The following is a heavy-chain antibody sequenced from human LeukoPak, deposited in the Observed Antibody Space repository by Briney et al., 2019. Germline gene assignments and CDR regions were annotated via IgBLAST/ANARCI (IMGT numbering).Heavy chain of an antibody. CDR3: ARVYYSNSYDYWYFDL. CDR1: GGSISSYY. Sequence: PSETLSLTCTVSGGSISSYYWSWIRQPPGKGLEWIGYIYYSGSTNYNPSLKSRVTISVDTSKNHFSLKLSSVTAADTAVYYCARVYYSNSYDYWYFDLWGRGTLVTVSS. CDR2: IYYSGST. V-gene: IGHV4-59*01. D-gene: IGHD6-13*01. J-gene: IGHJ2*01.